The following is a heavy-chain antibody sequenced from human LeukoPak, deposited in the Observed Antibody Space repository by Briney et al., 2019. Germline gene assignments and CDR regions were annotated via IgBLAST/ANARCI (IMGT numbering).Heavy chain of an antibody. D-gene: IGHD4-17*01. V-gene: IGHV3-74*01. Sequence: GGSLRLSCAASGFTFSSYSMSWVRQAPGKGLEWVSGMDSDGGTRNYADAVKGRFTISRDNAKNTLYLEMNSLRVEDTAIYYCGRGKLPGTVTDWGQGTPVTVSS. CDR3: GRGKLPGTVTD. J-gene: IGHJ4*02. CDR2: MDSDGGTR. CDR1: GFTFSSYS.